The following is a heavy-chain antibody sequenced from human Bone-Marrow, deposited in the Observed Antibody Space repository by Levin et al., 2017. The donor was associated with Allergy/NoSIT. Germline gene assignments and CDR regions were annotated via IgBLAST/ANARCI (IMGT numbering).Heavy chain of an antibody. Sequence: ASVKVSCQASGYTFTAYYIHWVRQAPGQGLEWMGWINPNSGGTNFAQKFQGRVTMTRDTSISTAYMELSRLGPDDTAVYYCAREPTSTGDAFDIWGQGTMVTVSS. D-gene: IGHD2-15*01. J-gene: IGHJ3*02. CDR2: INPNSGGT. CDR1: GYTFTAYY. V-gene: IGHV1-2*02. CDR3: AREPTSTGDAFDI.